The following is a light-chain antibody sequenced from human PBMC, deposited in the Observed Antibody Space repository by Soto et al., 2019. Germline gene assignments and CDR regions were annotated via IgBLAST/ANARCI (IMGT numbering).Light chain of an antibody. CDR3: QSYWNFSWT. J-gene: IGKJ1*01. CDR1: QSASAW. CDR2: DVS. Sequence: DIQMTQSPSTLSASVGDSVTITCRASQSASAWLAWYQQKPGKAPKFLMYDVSSLASGVSSRFSGSGSGTDFTLTIGSLQPDDFATYYCQSYWNFSWTFGQGTKVEFK. V-gene: IGKV1-5*01.